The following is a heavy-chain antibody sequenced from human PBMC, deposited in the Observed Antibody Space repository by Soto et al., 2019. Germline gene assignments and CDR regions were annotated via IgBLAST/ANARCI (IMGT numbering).Heavy chain of an antibody. J-gene: IGHJ6*02. CDR3: ARDLSRYDFWSGYSYYYGMDV. Sequence: ASVKVSCKASGCTFTSYYMHWVRQAPGQGLEWMGIINPSGGSTSYAQKFQGRVTMTRDTSTSTVYMELSSLRSEDTAVYYCARDLSRYDFWSGYSYYYGMDVWGQGTTVTVSS. CDR1: GCTFTSYY. D-gene: IGHD3-3*01. CDR2: INPSGGST. V-gene: IGHV1-46*01.